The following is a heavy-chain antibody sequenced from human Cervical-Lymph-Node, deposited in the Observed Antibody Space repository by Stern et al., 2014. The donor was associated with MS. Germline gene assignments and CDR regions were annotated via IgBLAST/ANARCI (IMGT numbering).Heavy chain of an antibody. CDR3: ARGYCSGGSCYWFDP. V-gene: IGHV1-3*01. CDR1: GYTFTSYA. Sequence: VQLVQSGAEVKKPGASVKVSCKASGYTFTSYAMHWVRQAPGQRLEWMGWINAGNGNTKYSQKFQGRVTITRDTSASTAYMELSSLRSEDTVVYYCARGYCSGGSCYWFDPWGQGTLVTVSS. CDR2: INAGNGNT. D-gene: IGHD2-15*01. J-gene: IGHJ5*02.